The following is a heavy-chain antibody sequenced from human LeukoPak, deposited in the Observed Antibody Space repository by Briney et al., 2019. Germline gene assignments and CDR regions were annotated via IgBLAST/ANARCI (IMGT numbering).Heavy chain of an antibody. Sequence: PGRSLRLSCAASGFTFSSYAMSWVRQAPGKGLEWVSSISGSGGITYYTDSVKGRFTISRDNSKNTLFLQMNSLRAEDTAVYYCAKDSGDISGNWFDPWGQGTLVTVSS. D-gene: IGHD6-19*01. J-gene: IGHJ5*02. CDR2: ISGSGGIT. V-gene: IGHV3-23*01. CDR3: AKDSGDISGNWFDP. CDR1: GFTFSSYA.